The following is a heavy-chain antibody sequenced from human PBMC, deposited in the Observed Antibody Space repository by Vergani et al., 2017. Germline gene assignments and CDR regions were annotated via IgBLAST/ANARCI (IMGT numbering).Heavy chain of an antibody. CDR3: ANHDYYDSSGTSY. D-gene: IGHD3-22*01. CDR2: ISGNNDDV. V-gene: IGHV3-21*01. Sequence: EVQMVDSGGGLVKPGGSLRLSCVASGFTFSHYSMNWVRQAPGKGLEWVSSISGNNDDVYYADSVKGRFTISRDNAKNSLYLDMSSLRAEDTAVYYCANHDYYDSSGTSYWGQGTLVTVSS. CDR1: GFTFSHYS. J-gene: IGHJ4*02.